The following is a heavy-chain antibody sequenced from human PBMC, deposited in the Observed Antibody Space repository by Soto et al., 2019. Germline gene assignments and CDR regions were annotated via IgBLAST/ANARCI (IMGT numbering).Heavy chain of an antibody. CDR3: ARVLRGLYKSYCYYYGMDV. CDR1: GFTFSSYW. Sequence: PGGSLRLSCAASGFTFSSYWMHWVRQAPGKGLVWVSRINSDGSSTSYADSVKGRFTISRDNAKNTLYLQMNSLRAEDTAVYYCARVLRGLYKSYCYYYGMDVWGQGTTVTVSS. J-gene: IGHJ6*02. CDR2: INSDGSST. V-gene: IGHV3-74*01. D-gene: IGHD2-8*01.